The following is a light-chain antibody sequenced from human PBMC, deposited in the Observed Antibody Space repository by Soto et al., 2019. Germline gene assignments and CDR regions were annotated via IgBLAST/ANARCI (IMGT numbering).Light chain of an antibody. CDR1: QSLRSS. CDR3: QQYNIWPQT. V-gene: IGKV3-15*01. CDR2: GAS. Sequence: VMTQSPATLSVSPGERATLSCRASQSLRSSLAWYQQKPGQAPRLLIYGASTRATGIPARFSGSWSGTEFTLTISSLQSEDFAVYFCQQYNIWPQTFGQGTKVEIK. J-gene: IGKJ1*01.